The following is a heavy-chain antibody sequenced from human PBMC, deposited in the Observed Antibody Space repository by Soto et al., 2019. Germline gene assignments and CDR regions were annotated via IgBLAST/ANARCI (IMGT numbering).Heavy chain of an antibody. J-gene: IGHJ2*01. CDR1: GGTFSNYP. CDR3: ARGNHRWLQLWYFDL. D-gene: IGHD5-12*01. Sequence: QVQLVQSGAEVKKPGSSVKVSCKASGGTFSNYPISWVRQAPGQGLEWMGGIIPIFGTTNYAQKFQGRVTITADESTVTAYMELRSLRSEDTAVFYCARGNHRWLQLWYFDLWGRGTLVTVSS. V-gene: IGHV1-69*12. CDR2: IIPIFGTT.